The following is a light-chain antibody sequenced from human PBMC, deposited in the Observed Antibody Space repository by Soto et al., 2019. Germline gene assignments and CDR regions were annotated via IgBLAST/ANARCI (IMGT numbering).Light chain of an antibody. CDR2: AAP. J-gene: IGKJ1*01. V-gene: IGKV1-39*01. CDR1: QSISSY. Sequence: DIQMTQSPSSLSASVLDGATITFRASQSISSYLNWYQQKPGKAPKLLIYAAPSLQSGVPSRFSGSGSGTDFTLTISSLQPEDFATYYCQQSYSTPWTFGQGTKVDIK. CDR3: QQSYSTPWT.